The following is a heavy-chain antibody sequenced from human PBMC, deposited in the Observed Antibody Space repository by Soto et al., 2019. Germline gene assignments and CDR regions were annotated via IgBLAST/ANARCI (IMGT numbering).Heavy chain of an antibody. V-gene: IGHV1-69*13. Sequence: SVKVSCKASGGTFSSYAISWVRQAPGQGLEWMGGIIPIFGTANYAQKFQGRVTITADESTSTAYMELSSLRSEDTAVYYCASSPPYYDFWSGYYGSLYYYYYGMDVWGQGTTVTVSS. CDR3: ASSPPYYDFWSGYYGSLYYYYYGMDV. D-gene: IGHD3-3*01. CDR1: GGTFSSYA. CDR2: IIPIFGTA. J-gene: IGHJ6*02.